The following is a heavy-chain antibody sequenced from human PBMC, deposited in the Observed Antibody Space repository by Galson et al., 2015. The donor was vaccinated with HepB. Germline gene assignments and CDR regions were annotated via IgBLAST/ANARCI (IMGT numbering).Heavy chain of an antibody. CDR2: IGSKANNYTT. CDR1: GFTFSGSA. D-gene: IGHD6-19*01. J-gene: IGHJ4*02. CDR3: AKVFPEKTDGWYRQALYYFDS. Sequence: SLRLSCAASGFTFSGSAMHWVRQTSGKGLEWVGRIGSKANNYTTAYAASGKGRFIISRDASKNTAFMQLNSLGPDDTAIYFCAKVFPEKTDGWYRQALYYFDSWGQGALVTVS. V-gene: IGHV3-73*01.